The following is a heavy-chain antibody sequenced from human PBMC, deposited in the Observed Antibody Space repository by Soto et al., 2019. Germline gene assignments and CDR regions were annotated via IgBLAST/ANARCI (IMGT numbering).Heavy chain of an antibody. CDR1: GFTFSSYG. D-gene: IGHD5-18*01. Sequence: GGSLRLSCAASGFTFSSYGMHWVRQAPGKGLEWVAVISYDGSNKYYADSVKGRFTISRDNSKNTLYLQMNSLRAEDTAVYYCAKDLGAGYSYGFWFSWYGMDVWGQGTTVTVSS. CDR3: AKDLGAGYSYGFWFSWYGMDV. CDR2: ISYDGSNK. V-gene: IGHV3-30*18. J-gene: IGHJ6*02.